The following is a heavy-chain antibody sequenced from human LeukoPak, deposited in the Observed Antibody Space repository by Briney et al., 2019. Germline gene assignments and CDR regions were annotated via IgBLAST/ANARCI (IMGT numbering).Heavy chain of an antibody. Sequence: PSETLSLTCTVSGGSISSTSHYWGWIRQPPGKGLEWVSVIYSGGSTYYADSVKGRFTISRDNSKNTLYLQMNSLRAEDTAVYYCARVPTTVTTVYFDYWGQGTLVTVSS. J-gene: IGHJ4*02. V-gene: IGHV3-53*01. CDR1: GGSISSTSHY. CDR3: ARVPTTVTTVYFDY. CDR2: IYSGGST. D-gene: IGHD4-17*01.